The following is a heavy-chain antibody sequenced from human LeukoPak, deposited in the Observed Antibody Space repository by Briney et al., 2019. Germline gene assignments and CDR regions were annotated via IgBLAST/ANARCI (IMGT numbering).Heavy chain of an antibody. CDR3: AKVAPVIVVVPPLDY. CDR2: ISGSGGST. CDR1: GFTFSSYA. Sequence: GRSLRLSCAASGFTFSSYAMHWVRQAPGKGLEWVSAISGSGGSTYYADSVKGRFTISRDNSKNTLYLQMNSLRAEDTAVYYCAKVAPVIVVVPPLDYWGQGTLVTVSS. D-gene: IGHD2-2*01. V-gene: IGHV3-23*01. J-gene: IGHJ4*02.